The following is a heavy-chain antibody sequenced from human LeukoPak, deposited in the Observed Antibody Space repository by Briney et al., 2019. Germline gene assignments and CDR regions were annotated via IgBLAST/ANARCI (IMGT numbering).Heavy chain of an antibody. J-gene: IGHJ4*02. D-gene: IGHD6-13*01. CDR2: IAIDGINK. CDR1: GFTFSSYA. V-gene: IGHV3-30-3*01. Sequence: GGSLRLSCAASGFTFSSYAIHWVRQAPGKGLEWVAVIAIDGINKYYADSVKGRVTLSRDNSKNTVYLQMSSLRVADTGVYYCGRGFSNWSLDYWGQGTLVTVSS. CDR3: GRGFSNWSLDY.